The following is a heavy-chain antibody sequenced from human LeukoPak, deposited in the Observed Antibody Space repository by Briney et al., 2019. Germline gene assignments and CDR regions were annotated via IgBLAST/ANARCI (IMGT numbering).Heavy chain of an antibody. CDR1: GYTFTSYG. D-gene: IGHD3-9*01. J-gene: IGHJ4*02. CDR3: ATCYYDILTGFFL. V-gene: IGHV1-69*13. Sequence: SVKVSCKASGYTFTSYGISWVRQAPGQGLEWMGGIIPIFGTANYAQKFQGRVTITADESTSTAYMELSSLRSEDTAVYYCATCYYDILTGFFLWGQGTLVTVSS. CDR2: IIPIFGTA.